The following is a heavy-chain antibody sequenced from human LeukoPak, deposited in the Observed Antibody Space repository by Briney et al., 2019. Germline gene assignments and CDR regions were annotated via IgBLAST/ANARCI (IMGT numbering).Heavy chain of an antibody. Sequence: GGSLRLSCAASGFTFNQYWMHWVRQAPGKGLVWVSRINNDGSTTNYADSVKGRFTISRDNARNILYLQMNSLRAEDTAVYYCARVGGERPRWFDPWGQGTLVTVSS. CDR3: ARVGGERPRWFDP. D-gene: IGHD3-10*01. J-gene: IGHJ5*02. CDR2: INNDGSTT. CDR1: GFTFNQYW. V-gene: IGHV3-74*01.